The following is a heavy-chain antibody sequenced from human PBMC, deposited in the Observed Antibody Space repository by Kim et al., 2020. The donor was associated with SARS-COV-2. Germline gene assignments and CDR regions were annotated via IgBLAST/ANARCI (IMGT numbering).Heavy chain of an antibody. Sequence: YNPSLKSRVTISVDTSKNQFSLKLSSVTAADTAVYYCARESRGGSSTTPFWGQGTMVTVSS. J-gene: IGHJ3*01. D-gene: IGHD1-26*01. V-gene: IGHV4-34*01. CDR3: ARESRGGSSTTPF.